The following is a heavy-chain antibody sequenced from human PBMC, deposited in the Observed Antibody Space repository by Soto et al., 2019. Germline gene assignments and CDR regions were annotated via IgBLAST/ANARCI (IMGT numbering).Heavy chain of an antibody. Sequence: GGSLRLSCAASGFTFSSYAMSWVRQAPEKGLEWVAHTKPDGSEKYYVDSAKGRFTISRDNTRNSLYLQMNSLRADDTALYYCVAWGTSTSNPWGQGTLVTVSS. CDR2: TKPDGSEK. CDR3: VAWGTSTSNP. D-gene: IGHD3-16*01. V-gene: IGHV3-7*01. CDR1: GFTFSSYA. J-gene: IGHJ5*02.